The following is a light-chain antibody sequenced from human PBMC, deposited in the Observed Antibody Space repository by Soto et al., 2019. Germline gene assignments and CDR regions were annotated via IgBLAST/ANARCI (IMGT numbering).Light chain of an antibody. CDR1: QSITSW. CDR2: DVS. J-gene: IGKJ1*01. V-gene: IGKV1-5*01. CDR3: QQYDTYWT. Sequence: DIQLTQSPSTLSASVGDRVTITCRASQSITSWLAWYQQKPGKAPKLLIYDVSSLESGVPSRFSGTGSGTEFTLTISSLQPDDFGTYYCQQYDTYWTFXQGTKMDIK.